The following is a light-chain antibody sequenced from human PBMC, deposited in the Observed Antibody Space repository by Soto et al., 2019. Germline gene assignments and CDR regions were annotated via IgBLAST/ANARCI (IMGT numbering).Light chain of an antibody. Sequence: DIQMTQSPSTLSASVGDRVTITCRASQSISSWLAWYQQRPGKAPKLLIYKDTSLESGVPSRFSGSGSGTEFALTISSLQPDDSATYYCQQYDNGWTFGRGTKVEI. J-gene: IGKJ1*01. CDR1: QSISSW. CDR3: QQYDNGWT. CDR2: KDT. V-gene: IGKV1-5*03.